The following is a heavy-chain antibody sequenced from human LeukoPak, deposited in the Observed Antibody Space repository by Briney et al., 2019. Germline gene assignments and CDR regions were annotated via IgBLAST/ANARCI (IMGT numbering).Heavy chain of an antibody. CDR2: ISGSGGST. Sequence: GGSLRLSCAASGFTFSSYSMNWVRQAPGKGLEWVSAISGSGGSTYYADSVKGRFTISRDNSKNTLYLQMNSLRAEDTAVYYCAKVIQWLVQGAFDIWGQGTMVTVSS. D-gene: IGHD6-19*01. V-gene: IGHV3-23*01. CDR3: AKVIQWLVQGAFDI. CDR1: GFTFSSYS. J-gene: IGHJ3*02.